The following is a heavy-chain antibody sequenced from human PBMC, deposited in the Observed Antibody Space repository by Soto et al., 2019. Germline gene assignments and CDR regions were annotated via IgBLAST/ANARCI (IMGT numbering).Heavy chain of an antibody. V-gene: IGHV4-34*01. D-gene: IGHD3-16*02. CDR3: ARGSGDYIWGSYRGGGFDY. CDR1: GGSFSGYY. Sequence: QVQLQQWGAGLLKPSETLSLTCAVYGGSFSGYYWSWIRQPPGKGLEWIGEINHSGSTNYNPSLKSRVTISVDPSKNQFSLKLSSVTAADTAVYYCARGSGDYIWGSYRGGGFDYWGQGTLVTVSS. CDR2: INHSGST. J-gene: IGHJ4*02.